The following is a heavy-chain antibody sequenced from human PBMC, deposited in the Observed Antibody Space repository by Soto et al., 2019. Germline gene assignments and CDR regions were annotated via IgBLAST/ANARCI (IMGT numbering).Heavy chain of an antibody. J-gene: IGHJ6*02. CDR2: TSGDGNNK. CDR1: GFSFSAYA. V-gene: IGHV3-30*04. Sequence: QVQLVESGGGLVQPGGSLRLSCAASGFSFSAYAMPWVRQPPGKGLEWVAVTSGDGNNKYYADSVKGRFTISRDNSTNTQYLQMNSQGAEDIAVDYCERVGVAATMINDDYDIDVWGHGTTVT. CDR3: ERVGVAATMINDDYDIDV. D-gene: IGHD3-22*01.